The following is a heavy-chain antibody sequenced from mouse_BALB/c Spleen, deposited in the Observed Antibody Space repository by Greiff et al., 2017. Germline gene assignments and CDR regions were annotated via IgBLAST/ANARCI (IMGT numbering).Heavy chain of an antibody. V-gene: IGHV5-6*01. CDR2: ISSGGSYT. CDR3: ARHEDGGFAY. J-gene: IGHJ3*01. Sequence: VTLVESGGDLVKPGGSLKLSCAASGFTFSSYGMSWVRQTPDKRLEWVATISSGGSYTYYPDSVKGRFTISRDNAKNTLYLQMSSLKSEDTAMYYCARHEDGGFAYWGQGTLVTVSA. CDR1: GFTFSSYG.